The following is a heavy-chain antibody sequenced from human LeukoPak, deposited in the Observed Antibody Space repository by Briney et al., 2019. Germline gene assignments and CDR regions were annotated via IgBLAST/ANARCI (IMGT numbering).Heavy chain of an antibody. CDR3: ASVGSSWYSAGPARAYYYYYYMDV. J-gene: IGHJ6*03. V-gene: IGHV1-2*02. D-gene: IGHD6-13*01. CDR2: INPNSGGT. Sequence: ASVKVSCKASGYTFTGYYMHWVRQAPGQGLEWMGWINPNSGGTNYAQKFQGRVTMTRDTSISTAYMELSRLRSDDTAVYYCASVGSSWYSAGPARAYYYYYYMDVWGKGTTVTVSS. CDR1: GYTFTGYY.